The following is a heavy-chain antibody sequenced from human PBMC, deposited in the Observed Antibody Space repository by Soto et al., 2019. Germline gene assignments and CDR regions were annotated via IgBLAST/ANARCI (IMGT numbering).Heavy chain of an antibody. CDR2: INTDGSST. CDR3: ARGESRSPLTCFDP. Sequence: GGSLRLSCAASGFTFNNYWMHWVRQAPGKELVWVSRINTDGSSTTYADSVKGRFTISRDNAKNTLYLQMNSLTAEDTAVYFCARGESRSPLTCFDPWGKGILVTVSS. D-gene: IGHD6-6*01. CDR1: GFTFNNYW. V-gene: IGHV3-74*01. J-gene: IGHJ5*02.